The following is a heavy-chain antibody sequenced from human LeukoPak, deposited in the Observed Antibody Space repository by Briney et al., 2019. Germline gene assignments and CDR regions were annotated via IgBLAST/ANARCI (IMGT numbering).Heavy chain of an antibody. V-gene: IGHV3-23*01. CDR3: AKHGRQWLVPAGHDY. CDR2: ISGSGTST. CDR1: KFIFSNYA. D-gene: IGHD6-19*01. J-gene: IGHJ4*02. Sequence: PGGSLRLSCAASKFIFSNYAMSWVRQAPGKGLDWVSTISGSGTSTYYADSVKGRFTISRDNSKNTLYLQMNSLRAEDTAVYYCAKHGRQWLVPAGHDYWGQGTLVTVSS.